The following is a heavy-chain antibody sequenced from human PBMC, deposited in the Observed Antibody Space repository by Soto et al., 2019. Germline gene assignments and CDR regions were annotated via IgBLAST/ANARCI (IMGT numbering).Heavy chain of an antibody. J-gene: IGHJ6*03. V-gene: IGHV3-66*01. D-gene: IGHD3-10*01. CDR2: IYSGGST. CDR3: ARVSVVGYGSGSYYDETYYYYYMDV. CDR1: GFTVSSNY. Sequence: GGSLRLSCAASGFTVSSNYMSWVRQAPGKGLEWVSVIYSGGSTYYADSVKGRFSNSRDNSKNTLYLQMNSLRAEDTAVYYCARVSVVGYGSGSYYDETYYYYYMDVWGKGTTVTVSS.